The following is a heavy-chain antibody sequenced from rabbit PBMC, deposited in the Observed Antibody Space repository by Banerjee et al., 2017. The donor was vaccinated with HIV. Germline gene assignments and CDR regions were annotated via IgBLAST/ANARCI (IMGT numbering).Heavy chain of an antibody. V-gene: IGHV1S40*01. D-gene: IGHD7-1*01. CDR3: ARDPGYFGDSGFNL. J-gene: IGHJ4*01. CDR2: INTSSGNT. Sequence: GLEWIACINTSSGNTVYATWAKGRFTISKTSWTTVTLQMTSLTASDTATYFCARDPGYFGDSGFNLWGQGTLVTVS.